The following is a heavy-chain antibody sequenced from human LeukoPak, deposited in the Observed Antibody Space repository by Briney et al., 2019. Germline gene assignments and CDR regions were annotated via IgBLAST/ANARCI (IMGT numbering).Heavy chain of an antibody. V-gene: IGHV4-59*01. CDR2: IYHDGST. D-gene: IGHD5-24*01. CDR3: TRAPYGYKFEY. Sequence: SETLSLTCTVSGGSISGYYWTWIRRPPGKGLEWIGYIYHDGSTYYNPSLRSRVTISVDRPKNQFSLKLSAVTAADTAVYYCTRAPYGYKFEYWGQGSLVTASS. CDR1: GGSISGYY. J-gene: IGHJ4*02.